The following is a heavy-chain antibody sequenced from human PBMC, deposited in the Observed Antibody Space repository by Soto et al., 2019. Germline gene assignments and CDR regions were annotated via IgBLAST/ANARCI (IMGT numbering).Heavy chain of an antibody. CDR2: ISADGTNK. CDR3: ARAPTSRFDY. Sequence: LRLSCSASGFTFSTFAVHWVRQAPGKGLEWVAVISADGTNKYYADSVKGRFTISRDNSRNTLFLQMDSLRTEDTAMYYCARAPTSRFDYWGQGTLVTVSS. CDR1: GFTFSTFA. J-gene: IGHJ4*02. V-gene: IGHV3-30-3*01.